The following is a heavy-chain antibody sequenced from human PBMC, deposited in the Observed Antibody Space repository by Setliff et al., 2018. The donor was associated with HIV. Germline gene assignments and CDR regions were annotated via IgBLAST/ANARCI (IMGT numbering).Heavy chain of an antibody. D-gene: IGHD3-22*01. CDR1: GYKFTDYY. Sequence: ASVKVSCKASGYKFTDYYIHWVRQAPGQGLEWMGRINPNINPLRGGGGTNFAQKFQGRVTMTRDTSTGTVYMELSSLRSEDTAVYYCARGNYYDSSGYYFHDWYFDLWDRGTLVTVSS. CDR3: ARGNYYDSSGYYFHDWYFDL. CDR2: INPNINPLRGGGGT. J-gene: IGHJ2*01. V-gene: IGHV1-2*06.